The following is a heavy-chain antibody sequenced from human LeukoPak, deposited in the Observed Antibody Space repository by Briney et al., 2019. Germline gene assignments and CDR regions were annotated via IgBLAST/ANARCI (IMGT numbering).Heavy chain of an antibody. CDR2: IYPGDSDT. CDR3: ARRSIVGAYYFDY. Sequence: GASLKISCKGSGYSFTSYWIGWVRQVPGKGLEWMGIIYPGDSDTRYSPSFQGQVTISADKSISTAYLQWSSLKASDTAMYYCARRSIVGAYYFDYWGQGTLVTVSS. CDR1: GYSFTSYW. V-gene: IGHV5-51*01. D-gene: IGHD1-26*01. J-gene: IGHJ4*02.